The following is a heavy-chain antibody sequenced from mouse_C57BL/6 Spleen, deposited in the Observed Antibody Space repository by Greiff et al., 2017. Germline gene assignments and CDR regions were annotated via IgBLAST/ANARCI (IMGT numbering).Heavy chain of an antibody. V-gene: IGHV1-72*01. D-gene: IGHD2-4*01. Sequence: QVHVKQPGAELVKPGASVKLSCKASGYTFTSYWMHWVKQRPGRGLEWIGRIDPNSGGTKYNEKFKSKATLTVDKPSSTAYMQLSSLTSEDSAVYYCARCDYDEGSYWYFDVWGTGTTVTVSS. CDR3: ARCDYDEGSYWYFDV. J-gene: IGHJ1*03. CDR1: GYTFTSYW. CDR2: IDPNSGGT.